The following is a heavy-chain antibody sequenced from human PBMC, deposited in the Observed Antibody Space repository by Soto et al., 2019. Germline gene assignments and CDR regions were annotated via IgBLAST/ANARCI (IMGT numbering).Heavy chain of an antibody. J-gene: IGHJ5*02. CDR3: ERGFGLRFLQRFLSPGLDH. Sequence: SETLSLACSFYVLSFVGYYGGWIRQPPVNWLEWIGEINHSGITNYNPSLKSRVTISVDTSKNQFSLKLSSVTAADTAVYYCERGFGLRFLQRFLSPGLDHWGQGTMVTVSS. CDR1: VLSFVGYY. V-gene: IGHV4-34*01. CDR2: INHSGIT. D-gene: IGHD3-3*01.